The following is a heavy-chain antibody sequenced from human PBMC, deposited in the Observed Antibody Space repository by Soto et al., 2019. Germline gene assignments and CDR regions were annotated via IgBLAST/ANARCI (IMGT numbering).Heavy chain of an antibody. J-gene: IGHJ4*02. V-gene: IGHV3-30*18. CDR2: ISYDGSNK. CDR1: GFTFSSYG. D-gene: IGHD3-22*01. Sequence: QVQLVESGGGVDQPGRSLRLSCAASGFTFSSYGMHWVRQAPGKGLEWVAVISYDGSNKYYADSVKGRFTISRDNSKNTLYLQMNSLRAEDTAVYYCAKDRHYYDSSGYSPIGYWGQGTLVTVSS. CDR3: AKDRHYYDSSGYSPIGY.